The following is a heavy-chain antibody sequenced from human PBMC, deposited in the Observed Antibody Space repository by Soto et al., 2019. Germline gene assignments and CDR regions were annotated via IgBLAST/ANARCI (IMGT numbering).Heavy chain of an antibody. CDR3: ARDYSSSWSFGTEGWFDP. V-gene: IGHV1-2*04. J-gene: IGHJ5*02. CDR1: GITCTGYY. Sequence: ASVKVSCTASGITCTGYYMHCVRQAPRQEPEWMGWINPNSGGTNYAQKFQGWVTMTRDTSISTAYMERSRLRSDDTAVYYCARDYSSSWSFGTEGWFDPWGQGTLVTVSS. D-gene: IGHD6-13*01. CDR2: INPNSGGT.